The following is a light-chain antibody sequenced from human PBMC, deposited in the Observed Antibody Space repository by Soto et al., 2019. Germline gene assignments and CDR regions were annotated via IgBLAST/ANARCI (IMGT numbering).Light chain of an antibody. CDR2: DNN. CDR3: GTWDSSLSAGLHDV. CDR1: SSNIGNNY. J-gene: IGLJ1*01. V-gene: IGLV1-51*01. Sequence: QSVLTQPPSVSAAPGQKVTISCSGSSSNIGNNYVSWYQQLPGTAPKLLIYDNNKRPSGIPDRFSGSKSGTSATLGITGLQTGDEADYYCGTWDSSLSAGLHDVFGTGTKVTVL.